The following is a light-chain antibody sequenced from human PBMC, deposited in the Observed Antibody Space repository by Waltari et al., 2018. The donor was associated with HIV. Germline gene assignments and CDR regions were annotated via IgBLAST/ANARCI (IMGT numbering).Light chain of an antibody. CDR1: AFPKQF. Sequence: SYELTQPPSVSVSPGQTATITCSGDAFPKQFAYWYQQEPGQGPLLVIYKDSGRPSGIPDRFSGSNSGSKVTLISSGVQAEDEADYYCESADSTGNYWAFGGGTKLTVL. CDR3: ESADSTGNYWA. V-gene: IGLV3-25*03. CDR2: KDS. J-gene: IGLJ2*01.